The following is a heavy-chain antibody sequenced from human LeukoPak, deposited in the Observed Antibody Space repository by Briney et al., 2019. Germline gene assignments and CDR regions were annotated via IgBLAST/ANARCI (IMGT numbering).Heavy chain of an antibody. CDR1: GFTVSSNY. J-gene: IGHJ3*02. Sequence: GGSLRLSCAASGFTVSSNYMSWVRQAPGKGLEWVSVIYSGGSTYYADSVKGRFTISRDNSKNTLYLQMNSLRAEDTAVYYCARESGSYGECAFDIWGQGTMVTVSS. CDR3: ARESGSYGECAFDI. CDR2: IYSGGST. D-gene: IGHD1-26*01. V-gene: IGHV3-53*01.